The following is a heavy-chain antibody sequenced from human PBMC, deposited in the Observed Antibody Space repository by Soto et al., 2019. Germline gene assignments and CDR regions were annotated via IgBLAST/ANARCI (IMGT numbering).Heavy chain of an antibody. D-gene: IGHD6-19*01. CDR1: GFTFSSYG. CDR2: ISYDGSNK. Sequence: GGSLRLSCAASGFTFSSYGMHWVRQAPGKGLEWVAVISYDGSNKYYADSVKGRFTISRDNSKNTLYLQMNSLRAEDTAVYYCAKGLGIAVPLQGMDVWGQGTTVTVSS. V-gene: IGHV3-30*18. CDR3: AKGLGIAVPLQGMDV. J-gene: IGHJ6*02.